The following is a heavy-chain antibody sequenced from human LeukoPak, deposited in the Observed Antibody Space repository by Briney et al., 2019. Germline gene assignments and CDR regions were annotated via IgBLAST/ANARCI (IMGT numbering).Heavy chain of an antibody. Sequence: GGSLRRSCAASGFTFSSYGMHWVRQAPGKGLEWVAVISYDGSNKYYADSVKGRFTISRDNSKNTLYLQMNSLRAEDTAVYYCAKDQFSHWGQGTLVTVSS. CDR3: AKDQFSH. CDR1: GFTFSSYG. J-gene: IGHJ4*02. V-gene: IGHV3-30*18. CDR2: ISYDGSNK.